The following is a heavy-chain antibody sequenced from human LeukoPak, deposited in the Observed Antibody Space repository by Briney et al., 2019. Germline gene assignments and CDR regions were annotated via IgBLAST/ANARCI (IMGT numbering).Heavy chain of an antibody. CDR3: AKDRPIGRNWFDP. D-gene: IGHD1-26*01. CDR1: GFTFSYHG. CDR2: ISGSGGST. Sequence: SGGSLRLSCVGSGFTFSYHGLHWVRQAPGKGLEWVSAISGSGGSTYYADSVKGRFTISRDNSKNTLYLQMNSLRAEDTAVYYCAKDRPIGRNWFDPWGQGTLVTVSS. J-gene: IGHJ5*02. V-gene: IGHV3-23*01.